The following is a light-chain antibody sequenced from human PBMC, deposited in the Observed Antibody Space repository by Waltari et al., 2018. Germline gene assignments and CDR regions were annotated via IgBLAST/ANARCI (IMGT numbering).Light chain of an antibody. J-gene: IGLJ3*02. CDR3: SSYSDSSTLVV. CDR2: DGS. V-gene: IGLV2-14*03. Sequence: YQQHPGKAPKLMIYDGSNRPSGVSNRFSGSKSGITASLTISGLRAEDEADYYCSSYSDSSTLVVFGGGTKLTVL.